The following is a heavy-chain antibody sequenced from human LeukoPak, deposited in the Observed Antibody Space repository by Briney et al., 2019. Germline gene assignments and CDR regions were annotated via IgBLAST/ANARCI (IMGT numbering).Heavy chain of an antibody. Sequence: GGSLRLSCAASRFTFSSYAMTWVRQPPGKGLEWVAAISGSGATTYYADFAKGRFSISRDNSENTLHLQMYSLGAEDTAVCYCAKFFAPSGGASGWTWMIDNWGQGTLVIVSS. CDR3: AKFFAPSGGASGWTWMIDN. J-gene: IGHJ4*02. CDR2: ISGSGATT. V-gene: IGHV3-23*01. CDR1: RFTFSSYA. D-gene: IGHD6-25*01.